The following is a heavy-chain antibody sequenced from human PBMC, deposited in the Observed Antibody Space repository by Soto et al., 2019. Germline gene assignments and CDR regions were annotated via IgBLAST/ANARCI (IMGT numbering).Heavy chain of an antibody. J-gene: IGHJ3*02. CDR2: IKSKTDGGTT. Sequence: GGSLRLSCAASGFTFSNAWMSWVRQAPGKGLEWVGRIKSKTDGGTTDYAAPVKGRFTISRDDSKNTLYLQMNSLKTEDTAVYYCTTDLHSSGLTRAFDIWGQGTMVTVSS. CDR1: GFTFSNAW. CDR3: TTDLHSSGLTRAFDI. D-gene: IGHD6-19*01. V-gene: IGHV3-15*01.